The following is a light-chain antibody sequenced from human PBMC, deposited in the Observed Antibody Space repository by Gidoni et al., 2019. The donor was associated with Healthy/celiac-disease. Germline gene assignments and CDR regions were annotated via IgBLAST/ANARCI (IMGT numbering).Light chain of an antibody. Sequence: EIVMTQSPATLPVSPGERATLSCRASQRVSSNLAWYQQKPGQAPRLLIYGASTRATGIPARFSGSGSGTEFTLTISSMQSEDFAVDYCQQYNNWPQTFXXXTKVEIK. CDR1: QRVSSN. J-gene: IGKJ1*01. V-gene: IGKV3-15*01. CDR3: QQYNNWPQT. CDR2: GAS.